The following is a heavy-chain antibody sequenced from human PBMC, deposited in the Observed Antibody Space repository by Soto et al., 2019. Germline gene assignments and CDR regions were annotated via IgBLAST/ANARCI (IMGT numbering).Heavy chain of an antibody. J-gene: IGHJ6*03. CDR3: ARSPTVTTPYYYYYYYMDV. V-gene: IGHV1-69*02. CDR2: IIPILGIA. D-gene: IGHD4-17*01. Sequence: QVQLVQSGAEVKKPGSSVKVSCKASGGTFSSYTISWGRQAPGQGLEWMGRIIPILGIANYAQKFQGRVTITADKSTSTAYMELSSLRSEDTAVYYCARSPTVTTPYYYYYYYMDVWGKGTTVTVSS. CDR1: GGTFSSYT.